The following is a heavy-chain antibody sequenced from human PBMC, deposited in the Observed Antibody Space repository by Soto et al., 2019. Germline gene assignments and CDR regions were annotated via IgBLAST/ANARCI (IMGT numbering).Heavy chain of an antibody. CDR1: GGSISSSGYY. CDR3: ARTYYYGSGSLYGMDV. V-gene: IGHV4-39*01. J-gene: IGHJ6*02. D-gene: IGHD3-10*01. Sequence: SETLSLTCTVSGGSISSSGYYWGWIRQPPGKGLEWIGSIYYSGSTYYNPSLKSRVTISVDTSKNQFSLKLSSVTAADTAVYYCARTYYYGSGSLYGMDVWGQGTTVTVSS. CDR2: IYYSGST.